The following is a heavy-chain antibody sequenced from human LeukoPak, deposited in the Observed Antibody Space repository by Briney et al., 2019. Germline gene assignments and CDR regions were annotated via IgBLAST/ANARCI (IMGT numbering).Heavy chain of an antibody. D-gene: IGHD3-3*01. J-gene: IGHJ6*02. V-gene: IGHV4-59*01. Sequence: PSETLSLTRTVSGGSISSYYWSWIRQPPGKGLEWIGYIYYSGSTNYNPSLKSRVTISVDTSKNQFSLKLSSVTAADTAVYYCARVTTAMDVWGQGTTVTVSS. CDR2: IYYSGST. CDR3: ARVTTAMDV. CDR1: GGSISSYY.